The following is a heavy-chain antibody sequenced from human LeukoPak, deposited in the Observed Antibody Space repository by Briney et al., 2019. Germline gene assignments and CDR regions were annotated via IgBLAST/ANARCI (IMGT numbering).Heavy chain of an antibody. D-gene: IGHD1-1*01. CDR1: GFTVSSYG. V-gene: IGHV3-30*18. Sequence: GGSLRLSCAASGFTVSSYGMHWVRQAPGKGLEWVAVVSYDGSNKYYADFVKGRFTISRDNSKNTLYLQMNSLRAEDTAVYYCAKEDRLDLQYFFDYWGQGTLVTVSS. CDR3: AKEDRLDLQYFFDY. CDR2: VSYDGSNK. J-gene: IGHJ4*02.